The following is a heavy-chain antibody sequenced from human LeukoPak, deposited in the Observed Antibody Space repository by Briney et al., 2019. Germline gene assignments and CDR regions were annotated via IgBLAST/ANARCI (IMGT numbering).Heavy chain of an antibody. CDR2: IYYSGST. D-gene: IGHD6-13*01. J-gene: IGHJ6*03. V-gene: IGHV4-39*01. CDR3: ASFSSWYGDYYYYYMDV. CDR1: GGPISSSSYY. Sequence: LSETLSLTCTVSGGPISSSSYYWGWISQPPGKGLASIGSIYYSGSTYYNPSLKSRVTISVDTSKNQFSLKLSSVTAADTAVYYCASFSSWYGDYYYYYMDVWGKGTTVTVSS.